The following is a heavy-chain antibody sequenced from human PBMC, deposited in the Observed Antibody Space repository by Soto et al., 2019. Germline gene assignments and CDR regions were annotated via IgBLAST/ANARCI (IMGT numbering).Heavy chain of an antibody. CDR3: ARTNYYASSGDYVGLDY. Sequence: QVQLQESGPGLVKPSQTVSLTCTVSGDSITSGGHYWSWLRQHPGKGLEWIGYIYFSGEANYNPSLRSRVSLSIDMSENQFSLTLTSVTAADTAIYFCARTNYYASSGDYVGLDYWGQGILVTVSS. J-gene: IGHJ4*02. V-gene: IGHV4-31*03. CDR1: GDSITSGGHY. D-gene: IGHD3-22*01. CDR2: IYFSGEA.